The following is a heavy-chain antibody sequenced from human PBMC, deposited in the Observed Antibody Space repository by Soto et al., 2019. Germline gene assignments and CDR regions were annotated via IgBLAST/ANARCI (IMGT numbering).Heavy chain of an antibody. Sequence: TSETLSLPCTVSGGTLTYYYWSWIRQAPGKGLEWLGYLFDGGGANYNPSLKSRVIFSLDKSQTKFCRYLTSVTGADTAIYYCVSVEGTPTVTGNYYYAADAWGQGTAVTVSS. D-gene: IGHD4-17*01. CDR1: GGTLTYYY. CDR3: VSVEGTPTVTGNYYYAADA. V-gene: IGHV4-59*12. CDR2: LFDGGGA. J-gene: IGHJ6*02.